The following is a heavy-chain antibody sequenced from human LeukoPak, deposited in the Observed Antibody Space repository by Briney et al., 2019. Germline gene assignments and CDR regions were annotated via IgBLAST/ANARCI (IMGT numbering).Heavy chain of an antibody. Sequence: PSETLSLTCTVSGGSISSYYWSWIRQPPGKGLEWIGYIYYSGTTNYNPSLKSRVTISVDTSKNQFSLKLSSVTAADTAVYYCARSRSIAARLFAFDIWGQGTMVTVSS. CDR3: ARSRSIAARLFAFDI. V-gene: IGHV4-59*08. D-gene: IGHD6-6*01. J-gene: IGHJ3*02. CDR2: IYYSGTT. CDR1: GGSISSYY.